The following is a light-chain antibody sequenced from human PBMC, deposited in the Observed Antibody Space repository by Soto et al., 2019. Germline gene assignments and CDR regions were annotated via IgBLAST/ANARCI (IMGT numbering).Light chain of an antibody. Sequence: EIVLTQSPATLSLSPGERATLSCRASQSVSSYLAWYQQKPGQAPRLLIYEASNRATGIPDRFSGSGSGTDFTLTISRLVPEDFAVYYCQQYGDSPVTFGQGTKVDIK. V-gene: IGKV3-11*01. J-gene: IGKJ1*01. CDR2: EAS. CDR3: QQYGDSPVT. CDR1: QSVSSY.